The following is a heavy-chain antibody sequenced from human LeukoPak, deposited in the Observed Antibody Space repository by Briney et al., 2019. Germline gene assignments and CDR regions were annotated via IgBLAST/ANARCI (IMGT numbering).Heavy chain of an antibody. CDR3: ARVLSSWYPGIGY. Sequence: SETLSLTCAVYGGSFSGYYWSWIRQPPGKGLEWIGEINHSGSTNYNPSLKSRVTISVDTSKNQFSLKLSSVTAADTAVYYCARVLSSWYPGIGYWGQGTLVTVSS. CDR2: INHSGST. J-gene: IGHJ4*02. V-gene: IGHV4-34*01. D-gene: IGHD6-13*01. CDR1: GGSFSGYY.